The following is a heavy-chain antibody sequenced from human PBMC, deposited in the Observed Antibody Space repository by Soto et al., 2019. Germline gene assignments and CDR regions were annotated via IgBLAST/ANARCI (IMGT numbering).Heavy chain of an antibody. CDR2: ISSRSGTTI. J-gene: IGHJ4*02. Sequence: QVQLVESGGGLVKPGGSLRLSCVASGFIFSDYYMSWIRQAPGKGLEWVSYISSRSGTTIYYADSVKGRFTISRDNAKNSLYLQMNSLRGEDTAVCYCASEQTRPGFDLWCQGTLVADTS. V-gene: IGHV3-11*01. CDR3: ASEQTRPGFDL. CDR1: GFIFSDYY. D-gene: IGHD6-6*01.